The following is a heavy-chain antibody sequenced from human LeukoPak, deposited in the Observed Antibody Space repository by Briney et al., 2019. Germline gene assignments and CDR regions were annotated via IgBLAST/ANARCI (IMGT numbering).Heavy chain of an antibody. J-gene: IGHJ4*02. CDR1: GFTFSSYA. V-gene: IGHV3-30-3*01. D-gene: IGHD3-3*01. CDR2: ISYDGSNK. CDR3: ARAPRPFGDFWSGLKSPLDY. Sequence: PGRSLRLSCAASGFTFSSYAMHWVRQAPGKGLEWVAVISYDGSNKYYADSVKGRFTISRDNSKNTLYLQMNSLRAEDTAVYYCARAPRPFGDFWSGLKSPLDYWGQGTLVTVSS.